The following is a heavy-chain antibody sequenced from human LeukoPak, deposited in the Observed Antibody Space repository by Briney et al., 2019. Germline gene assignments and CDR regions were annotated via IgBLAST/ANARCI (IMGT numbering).Heavy chain of an antibody. CDR1: GGSISSGDYY. D-gene: IGHD6-13*01. CDR3: ARSSSSWYEGVFDY. V-gene: IGHV4-30-4*01. Sequence: TPSETLSLTCTVSGGSISSGDYYWSWIRQPPGKGLEWIGYIYYSGSTYYNPSLKSRVTISVDTSKNQFSLKLSSVTAADTAVYYCARSSSSWYEGVFDYWGQGTLVTVSS. J-gene: IGHJ4*02. CDR2: IYYSGST.